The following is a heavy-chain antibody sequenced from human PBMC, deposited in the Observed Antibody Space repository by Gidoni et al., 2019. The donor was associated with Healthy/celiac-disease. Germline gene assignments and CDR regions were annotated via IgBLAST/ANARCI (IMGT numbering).Heavy chain of an antibody. D-gene: IGHD3-10*01. J-gene: IGHJ4*02. CDR1: GFTFSSYE. CDR3: ARGNYYGSGSYFYDFDY. V-gene: IGHV3-48*03. CDR2: ISSSGSTI. Sequence: EVQLVESGGGLVQPGGSLRLSCAASGFTFSSYEMNWVRQAPGKGLEWVSYISSSGSTIYYADSVKGRFTISRDNAKNSLYLQMNSLRAEDTAVYYCARGNYYGSGSYFYDFDYWGQGTLVTVSS.